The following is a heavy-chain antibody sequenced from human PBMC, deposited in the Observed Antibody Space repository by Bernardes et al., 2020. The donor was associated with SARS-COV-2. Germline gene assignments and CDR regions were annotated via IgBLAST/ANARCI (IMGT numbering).Heavy chain of an antibody. V-gene: IGHV3-21*01. CDR3: ARASDWNYVCDY. Sequence: GGSLGLSCAASEFTFSSYAMRWVRQAPGKGLEWVSSITSSSSNKYYADSVKGRFTISRDNAKNSLYLQMNSLRAEDTAVYFCARASDWNYVCDYWGQGTLVTVSS. D-gene: IGHD1-7*01. J-gene: IGHJ4*02. CDR2: ITSSSSNK. CDR1: EFTFSSYA.